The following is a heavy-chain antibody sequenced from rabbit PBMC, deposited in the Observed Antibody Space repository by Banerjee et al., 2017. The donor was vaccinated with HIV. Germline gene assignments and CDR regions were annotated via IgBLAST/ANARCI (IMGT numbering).Heavy chain of an antibody. CDR3: ARDGAISSITTYFDL. D-gene: IGHD1-1*01. CDR2: IYVGSSGGI. V-gene: IGHV1S45*01. Sequence: QEQLEESGGDLVQPEGSLTLTCTASGFSFSGNYYMCWVRQAPGKGLEWIACIYVGSSGGIYYASWAKGRFTISKTSSTTVTLQMTSLTAADTATYFCARDGAISSITTYFDLWGPGTLVTVS. J-gene: IGHJ4*01. CDR1: GFSFSGNYY.